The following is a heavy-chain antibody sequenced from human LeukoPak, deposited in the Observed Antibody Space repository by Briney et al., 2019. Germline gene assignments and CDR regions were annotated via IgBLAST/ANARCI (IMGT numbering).Heavy chain of an antibody. CDR2: IYHSGST. D-gene: IGHD6-13*01. CDR3: ATGYSSNWYYFDY. Sequence: PSETLSLTCTVSGDSISSYYWSWIRQPPGKRLEWIGYIYHSGSTNYNPSLKSRVTISADTSKDQFALKLASVTAADTAVYYCATGYSSNWYYFDYWGQGTLVTVSS. V-gene: IGHV4-59*01. J-gene: IGHJ4*02. CDR1: GDSISSYY.